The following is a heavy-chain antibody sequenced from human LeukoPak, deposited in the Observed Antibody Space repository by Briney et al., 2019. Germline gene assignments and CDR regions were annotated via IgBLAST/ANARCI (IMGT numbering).Heavy chain of an antibody. D-gene: IGHD3-10*01. Sequence: GGSLRLSCAASGFTFNLYSMNWVRQAPGKGLEWVSYISSSSSTIYYADSVKGRFTISRDNAKNSLYLQMNSLRDEDTAVYYCAKRSKNYFEYWGQGTLVTVSS. V-gene: IGHV3-48*02. CDR3: AKRSKNYFEY. CDR1: GFTFNLYS. CDR2: ISSSSSTI. J-gene: IGHJ4*02.